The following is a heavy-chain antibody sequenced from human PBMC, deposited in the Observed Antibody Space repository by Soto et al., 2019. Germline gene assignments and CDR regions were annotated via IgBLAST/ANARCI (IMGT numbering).Heavy chain of an antibody. V-gene: IGHV3-33*01. CDR2: IWYDGSYK. J-gene: IGHJ4*02. D-gene: IGHD2-15*01. CDR3: ARDPSSTSDAGRFDY. CDR1: GFPFSNFG. Sequence: QVQLVESGGGVVQPGRSLRLSCAASGFPFSNFGMHWVRQAPGKGLEWVAVIWYDGSYKYYADSVKGRFAISRDNSKNTLYLQMNNLGAEDTAVYFCARDPSSTSDAGRFDYWCQGALVSVFS.